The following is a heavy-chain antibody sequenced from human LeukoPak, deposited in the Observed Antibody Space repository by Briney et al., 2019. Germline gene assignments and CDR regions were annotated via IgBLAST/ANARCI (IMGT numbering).Heavy chain of an antibody. CDR3: AITAKGSYDYFDY. V-gene: IGHV3-21*01. CDR2: ISSSSSCI. CDR1: GFTFSSYS. D-gene: IGHD1-26*01. Sequence: PGGSLRLSCAASGFTFSSYSMNWVRQAPGKGLEWVSSISSSSSCIYYADSVKGRFTISRDNAKNSLYLQMNSLRAEDTAVYYCAITAKGSYDYFDYWGQGTLVTVSS. J-gene: IGHJ4*02.